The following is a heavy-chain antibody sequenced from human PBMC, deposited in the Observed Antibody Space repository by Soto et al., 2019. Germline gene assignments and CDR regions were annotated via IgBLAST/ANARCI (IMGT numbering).Heavy chain of an antibody. CDR3: ARNGLLWFGELPNWFDP. CDR1: GGSISSSSYY. CDR2: IYYSGST. D-gene: IGHD3-10*01. Sequence: SETLSLTCTVSGGSISSSSYYWGWIRQPPGKGLEWIGSIYYSGSTYYNPSLKSRVTISVDTSKNQFSLKLSSVTAADTAVYYCARNGLLWFGELPNWFDPWGQETLVTVSS. J-gene: IGHJ5*02. V-gene: IGHV4-39*01.